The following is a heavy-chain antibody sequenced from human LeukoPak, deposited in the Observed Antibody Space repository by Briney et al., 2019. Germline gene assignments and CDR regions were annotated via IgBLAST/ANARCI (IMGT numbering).Heavy chain of an antibody. CDR1: GGSISPYH. D-gene: IGHD3-10*01. CDR3: ARHLDYYGSGSYEC. Sequence: SETLSLTCAVSGGSISPYHWTWIRQPPGKGLEWIGYISYSGSTNYNPSLKSRVTISIDTSKSQFSLKLSSVTAADTAVYYCARHLDYYGSGSYECWGQGTLVTVSS. V-gene: IGHV4-59*08. J-gene: IGHJ4*02. CDR2: ISYSGST.